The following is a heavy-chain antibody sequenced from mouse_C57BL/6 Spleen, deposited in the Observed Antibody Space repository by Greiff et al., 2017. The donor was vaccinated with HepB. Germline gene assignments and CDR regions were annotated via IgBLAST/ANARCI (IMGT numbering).Heavy chain of an antibody. Sequence: QVQLQQPGAELVKAGASVKMSCKASGYTFTSYWMHWVKQRLGQGLEWFAETNPTNGRTYYNEKFKSKATLTVDKSSSTAYMLRSGPTFEDSAVYYCARIKKIVATDFDYWGQGTTITVSS. J-gene: IGHJ2*01. CDR2: TNPTNGRT. CDR1: GYTFTSYW. D-gene: IGHD1-1*01. V-gene: IGHV1S81*02. CDR3: ARIKKIVATDFDY.